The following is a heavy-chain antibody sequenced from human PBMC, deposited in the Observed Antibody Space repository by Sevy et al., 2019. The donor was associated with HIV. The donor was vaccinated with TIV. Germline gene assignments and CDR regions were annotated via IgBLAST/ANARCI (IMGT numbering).Heavy chain of an antibody. CDR3: EAEYYDILTGYYTGMDV. Sequence: GGSLRLSCAASGFTFSSYATSWVRQAPGKGLEWVSAISGSGGSTYYADSVKGRFTISRDNSKNTLYLQMNSLRAEDTAVYYCEAEYYDILTGYYTGMDVWGQGTTVTVSS. V-gene: IGHV3-23*01. CDR1: GFTFSSYA. CDR2: ISGSGGST. D-gene: IGHD3-9*01. J-gene: IGHJ6*02.